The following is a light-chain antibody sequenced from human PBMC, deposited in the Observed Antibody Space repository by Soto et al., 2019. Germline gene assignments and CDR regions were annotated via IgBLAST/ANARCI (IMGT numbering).Light chain of an antibody. CDR3: QQYYSYPRT. J-gene: IGKJ1*01. CDR2: AAS. V-gene: IGKV1-8*01. CDR1: QGISSY. Sequence: AIRMTQSPSSLXASTGDRVTITCRASQGISSYLAWYQQKPGKAPKLLIYAASTLQSGVPSRFSGSGSGTDFTLTISCLQSEDFATYYCQQYYSYPRTFGQGTKVDI.